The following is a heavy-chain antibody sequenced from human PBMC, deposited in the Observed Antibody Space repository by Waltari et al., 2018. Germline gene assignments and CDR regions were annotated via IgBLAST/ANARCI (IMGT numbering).Heavy chain of an antibody. D-gene: IGHD2-15*01. CDR2: ISSGGIYK. CDR3: ARDRCSGGSCFADY. J-gene: IGHJ4*02. Sequence: EVQLVESGGGLVKPGGSLKLSCAASGFIFSDYSMNWVRQAPGKGLEWVSSISSGGIYKYCSDAVRGRFTISGDNAKNSLYLRMNSLRAEDTAVYYCARDRCSGGSCFADYWGQGTLVTVSS. CDR1: GFIFSDYS. V-gene: IGHV3-21*01.